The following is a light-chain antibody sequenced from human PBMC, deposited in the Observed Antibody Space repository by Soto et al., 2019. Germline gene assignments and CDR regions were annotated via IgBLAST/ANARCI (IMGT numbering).Light chain of an antibody. V-gene: IGKV3-15*01. Sequence: EIVMTQSPATLSVSPGERATLSCRASQSVSSNLAWYQQKPGQAPRFLIYGASTRATGIPARFSGSGSGTEFTLTISSLQSEDFAVYYCQQYDNWPLTFGG. J-gene: IGKJ4*01. CDR3: QQYDNWPLT. CDR2: GAS. CDR1: QSVSSN.